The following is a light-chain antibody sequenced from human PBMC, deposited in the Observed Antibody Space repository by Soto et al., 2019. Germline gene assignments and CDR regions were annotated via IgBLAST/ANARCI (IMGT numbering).Light chain of an antibody. CDR1: QSVSSSY. J-gene: IGKJ3*01. CDR2: GAS. CDR3: QQYGSSPT. V-gene: IGKV3-20*01. Sequence: EIVLTQSPGTLALSPGERATLSCRASQSVSSSYLAWDQQKPGQAPRLLIYGASNRATGIPDRFSGSGSGTDFTLTISRLEPEDFAVYYCQQYGSSPTFGPGTKVDIK.